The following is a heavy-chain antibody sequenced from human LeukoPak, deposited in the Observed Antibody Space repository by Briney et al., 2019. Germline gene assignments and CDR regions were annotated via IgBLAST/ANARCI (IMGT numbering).Heavy chain of an antibody. V-gene: IGHV3-74*01. Sequence: GGSLRLSCAASGFTFNSYWVHWVRQAPGKGLVWVSRVDTYGSDTYYADSVRGRFTISRDNSKNTLYLQMNSLRAEDTAVYYCAKVESSGWYSIDYWGQGTLVTVSS. CDR1: GFTFNSYW. J-gene: IGHJ4*02. D-gene: IGHD6-19*01. CDR2: VDTYGSDT. CDR3: AKVESSGWYSIDY.